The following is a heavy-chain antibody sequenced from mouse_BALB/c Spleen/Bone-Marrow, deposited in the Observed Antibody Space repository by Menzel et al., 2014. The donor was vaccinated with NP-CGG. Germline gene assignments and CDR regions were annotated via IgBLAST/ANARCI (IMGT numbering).Heavy chain of an antibody. V-gene: IGHV1-69*02. D-gene: IGHD2-1*01. CDR2: IYPSDSYT. CDR1: GYTFTSYW. J-gene: IGHJ3*01. Sequence: VQLQQSGAELVRPGASVKLSCKASGYTFTSYWINWVKQRPGQGLEWIGNIYPSDSYTNYNQKFKDKATLTVDKSSSTAYMQLSSPTSEDSAVYYCTRREGNYAFDYWGQGTLVTVSA. CDR3: TRREGNYAFDY.